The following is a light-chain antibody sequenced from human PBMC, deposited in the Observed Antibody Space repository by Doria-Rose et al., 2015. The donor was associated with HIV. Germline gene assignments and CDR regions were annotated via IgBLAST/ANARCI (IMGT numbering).Light chain of an antibody. Sequence: DIRMTQSPESLGMSLGERATLNCKSNQSLLYTSKNYLAWYQQNPGQPPKLLIYWASTRQSGVPARFSGSGSGTDFTLTISSLEAEDVAVYYCQQYYDTPSFGPGTTVDIK. CDR1: QSLLYTSKNY. V-gene: IGKV4-1*01. CDR2: WAS. CDR3: QQYYDTPS. J-gene: IGKJ3*01.